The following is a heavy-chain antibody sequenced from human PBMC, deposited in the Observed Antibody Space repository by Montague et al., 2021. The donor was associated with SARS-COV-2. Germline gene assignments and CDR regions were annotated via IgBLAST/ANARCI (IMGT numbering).Heavy chain of an antibody. CDR3: ARIWYSSGHQGIYYFDY. J-gene: IGHJ4*02. V-gene: IGHV4-59*01. CDR1: GGSISSYY. CDR2: IYYSGST. Sequence: SETLSLTCTVSGGSISSYYWSWIRQPPGKGLEWIGYIYYSGSTNYNPSLKSRVTISVDTSKNQFSPKLSSVTAADTAVYYCARIWYSSGHQGIYYFDYWGQGTLVTVSS. D-gene: IGHD3-22*01.